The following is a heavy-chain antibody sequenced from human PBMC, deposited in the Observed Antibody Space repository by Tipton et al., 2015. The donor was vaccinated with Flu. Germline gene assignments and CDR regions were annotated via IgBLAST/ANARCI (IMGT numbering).Heavy chain of an antibody. CDR2: IYSGGTT. CDR3: ARGRVDSSGNYHPFDY. CDR1: GFTVSSKY. D-gene: IGHD3-22*01. V-gene: IGHV3-66*02. J-gene: IGHJ4*02. Sequence: GSLRLSCAASGFTVSSKYLSWVRQAPGKGLEWVSTIYSGGTTYYADPVKGRFTISRDNSKNTMYVQMNRLRVEDTAVYYCARGRVDSSGNYHPFDYWGQGTLVTVSS.